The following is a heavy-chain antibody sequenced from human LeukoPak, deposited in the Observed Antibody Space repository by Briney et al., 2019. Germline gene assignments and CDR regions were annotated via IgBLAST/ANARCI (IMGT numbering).Heavy chain of an antibody. J-gene: IGHJ3*02. Sequence: GGSLRLSCAASGFTFSSYGMHWVRQAPGKGLEWVAVISYDGSNKYYADSVKGRFTISRDNSKNTLYLQLNSLRAEDTAVYYCARARSRTVNGAFDIWGQGTMVTVSS. V-gene: IGHV3-30*03. CDR2: ISYDGSNK. CDR1: GFTFSSYG. D-gene: IGHD3/OR15-3a*01. CDR3: ARARSRTVNGAFDI.